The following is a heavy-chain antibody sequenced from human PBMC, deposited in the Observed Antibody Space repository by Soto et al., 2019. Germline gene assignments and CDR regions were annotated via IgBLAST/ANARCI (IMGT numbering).Heavy chain of an antibody. J-gene: IGHJ4*02. V-gene: IGHV1-8*01. Sequence: ASVKVSCKASGYTFTSYDIYWVRQATGQGLEWMGWMNPNTGNSGYAQKFQGRVTMTSDTSIRPAHMELSSLRSEDTAVYYCARRAETNGWNGFGADKYYFDFWGQGTLVTVSS. CDR2: MNPNTGNS. CDR3: ARRAETNGWNGFGADKYYFDF. CDR1: GYTFTSYD. D-gene: IGHD1-1*01.